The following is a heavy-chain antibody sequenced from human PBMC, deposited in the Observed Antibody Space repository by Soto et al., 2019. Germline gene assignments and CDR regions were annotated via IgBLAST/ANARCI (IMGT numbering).Heavy chain of an antibody. CDR1: GFTFSSYV. V-gene: IGHV3-21*01. CDR2: INTNGGSR. Sequence: PGGAVRLSCAASGFTFSSYVMNLVRQAPGTGLEWVSSINTNGGSRYYADSVRGRFTISRDNAKNSLYLQMDSLRDDDTARYYCARSSSSGDVWGQGTTVTVSS. J-gene: IGHJ6*02. D-gene: IGHD2-2*01. CDR3: ARSSSSGDV.